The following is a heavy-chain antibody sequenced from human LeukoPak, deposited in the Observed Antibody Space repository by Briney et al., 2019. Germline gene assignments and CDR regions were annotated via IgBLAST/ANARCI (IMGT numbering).Heavy chain of an antibody. J-gene: IGHJ6*02. CDR2: ISGSGGST. CDR3: AEARITIFGVVITSQTYYYYGMDV. Sequence: PGGSLRLSCAASGFTFSSYAMSWARQAPGKGLEWVSAISGSGGSTYYADSVKGRFTISRDNSKNTLYLQMNSLRAEDTAVYYCAEARITIFGVVITSQTYYYYGMDVWGQGTTVTVSS. D-gene: IGHD3-3*01. V-gene: IGHV3-23*01. CDR1: GFTFSSYA.